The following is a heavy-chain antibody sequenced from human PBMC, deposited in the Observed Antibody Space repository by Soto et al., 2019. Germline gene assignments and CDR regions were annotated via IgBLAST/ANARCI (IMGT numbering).Heavy chain of an antibody. J-gene: IGHJ6*02. Sequence: QVQLVESGGGVVQPGRSLRLSCAASGFTFSSYGMHWVRQAPGKGLEWVAVISYDGSNKYYADSVKGRFTISRDNXKXXLYLQMNSLNAEDTAVYYCAKSTYSSSPSRYGMDDWGQGTTVTVSS. CDR2: ISYDGSNK. D-gene: IGHD6-13*01. CDR3: AKSTYSSSPSRYGMDD. CDR1: GFTFSSYG. V-gene: IGHV3-30*18.